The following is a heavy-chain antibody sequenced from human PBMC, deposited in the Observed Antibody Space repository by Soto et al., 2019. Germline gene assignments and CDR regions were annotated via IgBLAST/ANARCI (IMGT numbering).Heavy chain of an antibody. CDR1: GGSISSYS. CDR2: IYTSGST. J-gene: IGHJ6*02. Sequence: LSLTCTVSGGSISSYSWSWIRQPAGKGLEWIGRIYTSGSTNYNPSLKSRVTMSVDTSKNQFSLKLSSVTAADTAVYYCARDTGSAASSSWEVISMDVWGQGTTVTVSS. V-gene: IGHV4-4*07. D-gene: IGHD6-13*01. CDR3: ARDTGSAASSSWEVISMDV.